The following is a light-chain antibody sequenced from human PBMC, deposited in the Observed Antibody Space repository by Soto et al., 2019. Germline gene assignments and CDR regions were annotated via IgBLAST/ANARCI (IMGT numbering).Light chain of an antibody. J-gene: IGKJ4*01. CDR3: QQYNNWPPLT. V-gene: IGKV3D-15*01. Sequence: EIVMTQSPATLSVSPVERATLSCRASQSVSSNLAWYQQKPGQAPRLLIYGASIRATGIPARFSGSGSGTEFTLTISSLQSEDFAVNYCQQYNNWPPLTLGGGTKVEIK. CDR2: GAS. CDR1: QSVSSN.